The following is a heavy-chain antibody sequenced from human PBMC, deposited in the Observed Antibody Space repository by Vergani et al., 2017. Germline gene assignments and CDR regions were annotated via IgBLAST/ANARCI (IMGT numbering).Heavy chain of an antibody. Sequence: QLHLQESGPGLVKPSETLSLTCTVSGGSITSSSYYWGWIRQPPGKGLEWIGNIYHSGGAYYNPSLKGRVTISVDTSKNQFSLEVTSVTAADTAIYFCARTESFILRYFHWALWGQGTLGTVSS. V-gene: IGHV4-39*01. J-gene: IGHJ4*02. CDR2: IYHSGGA. CDR1: GGSITSSSYY. CDR3: ARTESFILRYFHWAL. D-gene: IGHD3-9*01.